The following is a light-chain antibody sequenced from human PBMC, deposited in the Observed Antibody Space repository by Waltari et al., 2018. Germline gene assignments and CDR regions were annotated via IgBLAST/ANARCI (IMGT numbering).Light chain of an antibody. CDR1: QSISNW. Sequence: DVQMTQSPSSLSASVGDRVTVTCRPSQSISNWLAWYQQKPGKAPQLLIYSTSTVDTGVPSRFGGSGSGTEFSLTISSLQPDDFATYYCQQYHSFPYSFGQGTRLEI. CDR2: STS. J-gene: IGKJ2*01. CDR3: QQYHSFPYS. V-gene: IGKV1-5*03.